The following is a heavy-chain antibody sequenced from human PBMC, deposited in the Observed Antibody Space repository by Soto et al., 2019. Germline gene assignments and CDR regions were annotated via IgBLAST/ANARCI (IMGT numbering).Heavy chain of an antibody. CDR1: GFTFADYF. CDR3: TRIVDTATAVGYHWCEP. CDR2: IRSKAYGGTT. Sequence: LRLSCTTSGFTFADYFMTWVRQAPGKGLEWVSFIRSKAYGGTTEYAASVKGRFTISRDDSKTIAYLQMNSLKTEDTAVYYCTRIVDTATAVGYHWCEPWGQGTLGTVS. J-gene: IGHJ5*02. V-gene: IGHV3-49*04. D-gene: IGHD5-18*01.